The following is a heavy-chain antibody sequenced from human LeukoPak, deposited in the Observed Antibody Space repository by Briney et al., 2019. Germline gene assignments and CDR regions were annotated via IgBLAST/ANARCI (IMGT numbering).Heavy chain of an antibody. Sequence: PGGSLRLSCAASGFTFSSFAMTWVRQAPEKGLEWVSVISGSGGRTYYADSVKGRFTLSRDNSNNTLYLEMSSLRAEDTAVYYCAREGTYYDSSGYYVSWGQGTLVTVSS. D-gene: IGHD3-22*01. V-gene: IGHV3-23*01. CDR3: AREGTYYDSSGYYVS. CDR2: ISGSGGRT. J-gene: IGHJ5*02. CDR1: GFTFSSFA.